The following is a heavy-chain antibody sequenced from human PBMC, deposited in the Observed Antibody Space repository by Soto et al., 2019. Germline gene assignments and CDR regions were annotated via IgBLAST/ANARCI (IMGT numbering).Heavy chain of an antibody. CDR1: GFTFSSYG. CDR3: AKDNGSGCDWLRVGDASDI. V-gene: IGHV3-30*18. Sequence: QVQLVESRGGVVQPGRSLRLSCAASGFTFSSYGMHWVRQAPGKGLEWVAVISYDGSNKYYADSVKGRLTISRDNSKNTLYQQMSSLRGEDTAVYYCAKDNGSGCDWLRVGDASDIWGQGTMVTVSS. D-gene: IGHD5-12*01. J-gene: IGHJ3*02. CDR2: ISYDGSNK.